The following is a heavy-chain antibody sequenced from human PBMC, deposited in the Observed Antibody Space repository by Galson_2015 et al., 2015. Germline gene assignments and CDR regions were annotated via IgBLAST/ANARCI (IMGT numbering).Heavy chain of an antibody. CDR1: GFTFSSYA. Sequence: SLRLSCAASGFTFSSYAMSWVRQAPGKGLEWVSDISSSGGTTYYADSVKGRFTISRDNSKNTLHLQMNSLRAEDTAVYYCAKDHDFWSGYYNGFDYWGQGTLVTV. D-gene: IGHD3-3*01. CDR3: AKDHDFWSGYYNGFDY. CDR2: ISSSGGTT. V-gene: IGHV3-23*01. J-gene: IGHJ4*02.